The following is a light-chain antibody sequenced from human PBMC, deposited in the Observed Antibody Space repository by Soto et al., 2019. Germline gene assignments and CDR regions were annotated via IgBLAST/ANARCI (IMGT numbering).Light chain of an antibody. J-gene: IGKJ1*01. CDR1: QSISSW. CDR3: QQYNSYST. V-gene: IGKV1-5*01. Sequence: DIQMTQSPSTMSASVGDRVTITCRASQSISSWLAWYQQKPGKAPKLLIYDASSLESGVPSRFSGSGSGTEFTLTISSLQPDYFATYYCQQYNSYSTFGQGTKVEI. CDR2: DAS.